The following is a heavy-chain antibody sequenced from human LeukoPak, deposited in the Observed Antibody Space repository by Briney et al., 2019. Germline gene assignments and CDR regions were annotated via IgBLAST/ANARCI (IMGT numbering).Heavy chain of an antibody. CDR3: ARQWFRGDSPPYYYYYYMDV. CDR1: GFTFSNYN. V-gene: IGHV3-21*01. Sequence: GGSLRLSCAGSGFTFSNYNMNWVRQAPGKGLEWVSSISSSSSYIYYADSVKGRFTISRDNAKNTLYLQMNSLRAEDTAVYYCARQWFRGDSPPYYYYYYMDVWGKGTTVTVSS. D-gene: IGHD2-21*02. CDR2: ISSSSSYI. J-gene: IGHJ6*03.